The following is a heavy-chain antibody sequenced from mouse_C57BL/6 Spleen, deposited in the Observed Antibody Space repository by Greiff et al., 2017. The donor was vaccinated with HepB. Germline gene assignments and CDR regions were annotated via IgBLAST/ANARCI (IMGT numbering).Heavy chain of an antibody. V-gene: IGHV1-82*01. CDR1: GYAFSSSW. D-gene: IGHD1-1*02. CDR3: ARVEVGCLDY. J-gene: IGHJ2*01. CDR2: IYPGDGDT. Sequence: QVQLQQSGPELVKPGASVKISCKASGYAFSSSWMNWVKQRTGKGLEWIGRIYPGDGDTNYNGKFKGKATLTADKSSSTDYMQLSSLTSEDSAVYFCARVEVGCLDYWGQGTTLTVSS.